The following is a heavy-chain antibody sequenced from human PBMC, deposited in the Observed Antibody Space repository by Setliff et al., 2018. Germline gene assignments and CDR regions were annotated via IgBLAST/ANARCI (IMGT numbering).Heavy chain of an antibody. J-gene: IGHJ6*03. CDR3: ARSHYYASGNSHYYYMDV. Sequence: SETLSLTCNVSGGSISSDYWAWIRQPPGKALEWIGYFYHSASSNYNPSLKVRVTMSADTSKKQLYLSLTSVSVADTAMYYCARSHYYASGNSHYYYMDVWGKGTAVTVSS. CDR2: FYHSASS. V-gene: IGHV4-59*08. CDR1: GGSISSDY. D-gene: IGHD3-10*01.